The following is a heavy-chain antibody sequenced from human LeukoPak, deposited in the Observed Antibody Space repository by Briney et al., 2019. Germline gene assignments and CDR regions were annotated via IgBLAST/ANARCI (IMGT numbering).Heavy chain of an antibody. Sequence: GASVKVSCKASGYTFTSYGISWVRQAPGQGLEWMGGIIPIFGTANYAQKFQGRVTITADESTSTAYMELSSLRSEDTAVYYCARDHFTRAAAGKAIYYFDYWGQGTLVTVSS. V-gene: IGHV1-69*13. CDR1: GYTFTSYG. D-gene: IGHD6-13*01. J-gene: IGHJ4*02. CDR2: IIPIFGTA. CDR3: ARDHFTRAAAGKAIYYFDY.